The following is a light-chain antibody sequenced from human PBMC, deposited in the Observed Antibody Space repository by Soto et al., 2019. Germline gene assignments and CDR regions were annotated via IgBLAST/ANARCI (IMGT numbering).Light chain of an antibody. V-gene: IGKV3-15*01. CDR3: QQYNNWPRT. J-gene: IGKJ1*01. CDR1: QSVSSN. Sequence: ERLLTHSPEKLSLSPGERATLSCRASQSVSSNLAWYQQKPGQAPRLLIYGASTRATGIPARFSGSGSGTEFTLTISSLQSEDFAVYYCQQYNNWPRTFGQGTKVDIK. CDR2: GAS.